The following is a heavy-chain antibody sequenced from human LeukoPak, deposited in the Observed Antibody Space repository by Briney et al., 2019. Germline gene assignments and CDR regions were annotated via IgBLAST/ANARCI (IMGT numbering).Heavy chain of an antibody. CDR2: IYYSGST. J-gene: IGHJ6*02. D-gene: IGHD2-2*01. V-gene: IGHV4-59*01. CDR1: GGSISSYY. CDR3: ARLKCISTTCPSRYVLDV. Sequence: PSETLSLTCSVSGGSISSYYWSWIRQPPGKGLEYIGYIYYSGSTNYNPSLKSRVTISVDTSKDQFSLNLTSVTAADTAVYYCARLKCISTTCPSRYVLDVWGQGTTVTVSS.